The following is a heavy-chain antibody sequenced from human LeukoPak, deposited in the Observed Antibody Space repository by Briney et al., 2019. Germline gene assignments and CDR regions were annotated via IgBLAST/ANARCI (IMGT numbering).Heavy chain of an antibody. V-gene: IGHV1-2*06. D-gene: IGHD2-15*01. Sequence: ASVKVSCKASGYTFTGYYMHWVRQAPGQGLEWMGRINPNSGGTNYAQKFQGRVTMTRDTSISTAYMELSRLRSDDTAVYYCARVLNCSGGSCSHFFVYWGQGTLVTVSS. J-gene: IGHJ4*02. CDR2: INPNSGGT. CDR1: GYTFTGYY. CDR3: ARVLNCSGGSCSHFFVY.